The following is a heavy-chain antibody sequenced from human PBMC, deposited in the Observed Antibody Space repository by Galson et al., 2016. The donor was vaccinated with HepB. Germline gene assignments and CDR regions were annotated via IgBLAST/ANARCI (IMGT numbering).Heavy chain of an antibody. CDR3: ARWGVTAGLDN. Sequence: SLRLSCAGSGFSLSSHWMRWARQAPGEGLEWVANINPNGGDTYYVASVRGRFVISRDNAKNVLVLQMTTLRGEDTALYYCARWGVTAGLDNWGQGTLVTVSS. CDR2: INPNGGDT. J-gene: IGHJ4*02. CDR1: GFSLSSHW. V-gene: IGHV3-7*03. D-gene: IGHD3-16*01.